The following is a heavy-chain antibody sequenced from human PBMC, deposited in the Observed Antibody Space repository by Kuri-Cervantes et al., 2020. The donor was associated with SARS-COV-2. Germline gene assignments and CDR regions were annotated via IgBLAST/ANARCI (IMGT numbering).Heavy chain of an antibody. Sequence: GESLKISCAASGFTFSSYAMHWVRQAPGKGLEWVAVISYDGSNKYYADSVKGRFTISRDNSKNTLYLQTNSLRAEDTAVYYCARDQDYYDSNDYFDYWGQGTLVTVSS. CDR1: GFTFSSYA. J-gene: IGHJ4*02. CDR3: ARDQDYYDSNDYFDY. CDR2: ISYDGSNK. D-gene: IGHD3-22*01. V-gene: IGHV3-30*04.